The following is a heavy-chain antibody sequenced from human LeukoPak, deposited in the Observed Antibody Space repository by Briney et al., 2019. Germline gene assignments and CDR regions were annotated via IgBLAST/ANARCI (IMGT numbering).Heavy chain of an antibody. CDR1: GGSISSSNW. Sequence: SETLSLTCAVSGGSISSSNWWSWVRQPPGKGLEWIGEIYHSGSTNYNPSLKSRVTISVDKSKNQFSLKLSSVTAADTAVYYCARDNLPAGINDAFDIWGQGTRVTVSS. D-gene: IGHD6-13*01. J-gene: IGHJ3*02. CDR2: IYHSGST. V-gene: IGHV4-4*02. CDR3: ARDNLPAGINDAFDI.